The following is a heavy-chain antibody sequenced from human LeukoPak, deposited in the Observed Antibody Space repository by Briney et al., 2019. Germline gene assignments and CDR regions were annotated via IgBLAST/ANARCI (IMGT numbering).Heavy chain of an antibody. CDR2: INWNSDSI. CDR3: AKGKRHLFSSSGFDY. Sequence: PGGSLRLSCAVSGFTFDDYAMHWVRQVPGKGLEWVSGINWNSDSIGYADSVKGRFTTSRDNAKNSLYLQMNSLRAEDTALYYCAKGKRHLFSSSGFDYWGQGTLVTVSS. D-gene: IGHD6-6*01. V-gene: IGHV3-9*01. J-gene: IGHJ4*02. CDR1: GFTFDDYA.